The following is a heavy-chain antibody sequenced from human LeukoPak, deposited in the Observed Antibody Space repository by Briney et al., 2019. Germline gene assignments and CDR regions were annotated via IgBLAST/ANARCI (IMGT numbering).Heavy chain of an antibody. CDR1: GDSISSYSYY. J-gene: IGHJ4*02. Sequence: PSETLSLTCTVSGDSISSYSYYWSWIRQPPGKGLEWIGYIYYSGSTNYNPSLKSRVTISVHTSKNQFSLKLSSVTAADTAVYYCARDRHWTNHWVFDYWGQGTLVTVSS. CDR3: ARDRHWTNHWVFDY. D-gene: IGHD1/OR15-1a*01. V-gene: IGHV4-61*01. CDR2: IYYSGST.